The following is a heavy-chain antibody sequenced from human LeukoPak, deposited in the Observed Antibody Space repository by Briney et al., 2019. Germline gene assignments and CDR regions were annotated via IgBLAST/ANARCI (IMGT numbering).Heavy chain of an antibody. V-gene: IGHV3-66*04. CDR3: ARRSGWYYFDS. D-gene: IGHD6-19*01. J-gene: IGHJ4*02. Sequence: PGGSLRLSCAASGLTVSTNYMGWVRQAPGKGLEWVSVINSGGTSYYADSVKGRFTISRDISENTLYLEMNSLRADDTAVYYCARRSGWYYFDSWGQGTLVTVSS. CDR2: INSGGTS. CDR1: GLTVSTNY.